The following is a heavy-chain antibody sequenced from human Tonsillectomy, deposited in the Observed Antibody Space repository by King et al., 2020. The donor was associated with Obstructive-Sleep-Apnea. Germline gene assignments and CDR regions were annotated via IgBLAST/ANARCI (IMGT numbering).Heavy chain of an antibody. CDR1: SGSISGSSYY. J-gene: IGHJ4*02. D-gene: IGHD3-9*01. Sequence: QVQLQESGPGLVKPSETLSLTCTVSSGSISGSSYYWDWIRQPPGKGLEWMGSIYYSGSTYYNPSLKSRLTMSVDTSKNQFSLKLSSVTAADTAVYYCARKLRYFDWLSKGYFDYWGQGTLVTVSS. CDR2: IYYSGST. V-gene: IGHV4-39*07. CDR3: ARKLRYFDWLSKGYFDY.